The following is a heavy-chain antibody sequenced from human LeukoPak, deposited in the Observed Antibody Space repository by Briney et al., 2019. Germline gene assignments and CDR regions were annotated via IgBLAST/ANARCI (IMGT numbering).Heavy chain of an antibody. J-gene: IGHJ1*01. Sequence: SETLSLTCTVSGGSICSYYWSWIRQPAGKGLEWIGRIYTSGSTNYNPSLKSRVTMSVDTSKNQFSLKLSSVTAADTAVYYCASSYLGELSFWFQHWGQGTLVTVSS. CDR2: IYTSGST. CDR1: GGSICSYY. V-gene: IGHV4-4*07. D-gene: IGHD3-16*02. CDR3: ASSYLGELSFWFQH.